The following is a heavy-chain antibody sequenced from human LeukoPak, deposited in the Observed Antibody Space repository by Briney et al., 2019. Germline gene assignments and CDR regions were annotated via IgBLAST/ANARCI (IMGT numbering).Heavy chain of an antibody. V-gene: IGHV1-18*04. CDR2: ITAFNGNT. CDR3: ARNTYGYKFSMDV. J-gene: IGHJ6*03. Sequence: ASVKVSCKASGFALYKYNIVWVRQAPGQGLEWVGWITAFNGNTNYAQKVQGRVTMTTDTSASTSYMELRNLRSDDTAVYYCARNTYGYKFSMDVWGKGTTVIISS. CDR1: GFALYKYN. D-gene: IGHD5-24*01.